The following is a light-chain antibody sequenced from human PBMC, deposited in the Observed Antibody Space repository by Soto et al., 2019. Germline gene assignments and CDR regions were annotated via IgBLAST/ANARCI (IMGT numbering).Light chain of an antibody. Sequence: VVTQSPATLSLSPGERATLSCRASQSVSSYLAWYQQKPGQAPRLLIYDASNRATGIPARFSGSGSGTDFTLTISSLEPEDFAVYYCQQRSNWPPITFGQGTRLEIK. CDR2: DAS. J-gene: IGKJ5*01. CDR3: QQRSNWPPIT. V-gene: IGKV3-11*01. CDR1: QSVSSY.